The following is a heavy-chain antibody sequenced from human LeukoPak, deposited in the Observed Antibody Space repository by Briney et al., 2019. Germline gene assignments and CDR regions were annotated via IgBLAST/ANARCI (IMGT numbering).Heavy chain of an antibody. CDR2: ISSSGSTI. Sequence: PGGSLRLSCVASGFTFSSYEMNWVRQAPGQGLEWVSYISSSGSTIYYADSVKGRFTISRDNAKNSLYLQMNSLRAEDTAVYYCAREGLYGSGSAGPRPYWGQGTLVTVSS. J-gene: IGHJ4*02. D-gene: IGHD3-10*01. V-gene: IGHV3-48*03. CDR1: GFTFSSYE. CDR3: AREGLYGSGSAGPRPY.